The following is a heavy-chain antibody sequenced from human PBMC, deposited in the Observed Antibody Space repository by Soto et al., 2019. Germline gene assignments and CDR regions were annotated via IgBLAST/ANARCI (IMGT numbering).Heavy chain of an antibody. J-gene: IGHJ4*02. CDR2: IHYSGTT. CDR3: ARYNSYAIDY. D-gene: IGHD2-8*01. CDR1: GTSISSYY. Sequence: PSETLSLTCTVSGTSISSYYWSWIRQPPGKGLEWIAHIHYSGTTNYNPSLASRVTLSVDTSKKQFSLKMTSVTAADRAMYFCARYNSYAIDYWGRGTLVTVSS. V-gene: IGHV4-59*01.